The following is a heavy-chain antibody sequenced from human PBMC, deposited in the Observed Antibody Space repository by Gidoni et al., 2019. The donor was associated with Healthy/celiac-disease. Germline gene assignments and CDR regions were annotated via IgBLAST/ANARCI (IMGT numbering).Heavy chain of an antibody. V-gene: IGHV3-30-3*01. CDR3: ARDENTAILDY. D-gene: IGHD5-18*01. CDR1: GFTFSSDA. Sequence: QVQLVESGGGVVQPGGSLRLSCAASGFTFSSDARHGVRQAPGKGLEWVAFISYDGSNKYYADSVKGRFTIARDNSKNTLYLQMNSLRAEDTAVYYCARDENTAILDYWGQGTLVTVSS. CDR2: ISYDGSNK. J-gene: IGHJ4*02.